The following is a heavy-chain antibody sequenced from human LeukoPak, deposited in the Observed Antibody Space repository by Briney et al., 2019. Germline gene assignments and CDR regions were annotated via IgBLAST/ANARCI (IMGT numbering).Heavy chain of an antibody. J-gene: IGHJ4*02. CDR2: INSSGST. V-gene: IGHV4-34*01. CDR3: AREDYYDRSGYYYFDY. D-gene: IGHD3-22*01. Sequence: PSETLSLTCAVYDGSFSGYYWSWIRQPPGKGLEWIGEINSSGSTNYNPSLKSRVTISVDTSKNQISLNLTSVIAADTAVYYCAREDYYDRSGYYYFDYWGQGTLVTVSS. CDR1: DGSFSGYY.